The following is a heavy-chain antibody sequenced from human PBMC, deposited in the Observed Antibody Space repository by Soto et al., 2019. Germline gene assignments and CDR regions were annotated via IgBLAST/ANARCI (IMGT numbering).Heavy chain of an antibody. D-gene: IGHD3-10*01. CDR3: ASAHVCLWFGGSQYGGWFDP. V-gene: IGHV4-31*03. CDR2: IYYSGST. Sequence: SETLSLTCTVSGGSISSGGYYWSWIRQHPGKGLEWIGYIYYSGSTYYNPSLKSRVTISVDTSKNQFSLKLSSVTAADTAVYYCASAHVCLWFGGSQYGGWFDPWGQGTLVTVSS. J-gene: IGHJ5*02. CDR1: GGSISSGGYY.